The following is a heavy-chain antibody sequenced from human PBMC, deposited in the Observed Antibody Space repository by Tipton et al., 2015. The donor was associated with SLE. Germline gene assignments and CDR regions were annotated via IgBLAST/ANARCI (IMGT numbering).Heavy chain of an antibody. CDR3: ARLCIAVAAYFDY. D-gene: IGHD6-19*01. J-gene: IGHJ4*02. CDR2: IYYSGST. Sequence: LRLSCTVSGGSISSSSYYWGWIRQPPGKGLEWIGSIYYSGSTYYNPSLKSRVTISVDTSKNQFSLKLSSVTAADTAVYYCARLCIAVAAYFDYWGQGTLVTVSS. V-gene: IGHV4-39*01. CDR1: GGSISSSSYY.